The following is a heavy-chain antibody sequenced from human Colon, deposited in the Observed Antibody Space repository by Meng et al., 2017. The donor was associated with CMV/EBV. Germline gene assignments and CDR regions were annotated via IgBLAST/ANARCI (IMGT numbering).Heavy chain of an antibody. D-gene: IGHD6-13*01. CDR1: GCTFTDYY. V-gene: IGHV1-46*01. J-gene: IGHJ4*02. Sequence: SGCTFTDYYIEWIRQVPGQGPGWMGIISPAGYAPTYAPKFQGRVTMTSDTPTSTVFMELSGLTSADTAVYYCARDTGKIAAAGLDYWGQGTLVTVSS. CDR2: ISPAGYAP. CDR3: ARDTGKIAAAGLDY.